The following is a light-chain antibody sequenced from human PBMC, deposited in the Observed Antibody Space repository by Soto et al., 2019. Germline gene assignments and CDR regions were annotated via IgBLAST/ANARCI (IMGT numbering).Light chain of an antibody. CDR3: AAWDDSLSGYV. CDR1: SSNIGSNY. J-gene: IGLJ1*01. V-gene: IGLV1-47*01. CDR2: RNN. Sequence: QSALTQPPSASGTPGQRVTISCSGSSSNIGSNYVYWYRQLPGTAPKLLIYRNNQRPSGVPDRFSGSKSGTSASLAISGLRSEDEADYYCAAWDDSLSGYVFGTGTKVTVL.